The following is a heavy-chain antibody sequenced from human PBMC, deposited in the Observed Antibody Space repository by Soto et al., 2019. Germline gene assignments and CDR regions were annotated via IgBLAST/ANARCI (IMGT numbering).Heavy chain of an antibody. D-gene: IGHD2-15*01. V-gene: IGHV4-59*01. CDR3: ARDRARYCSGGSSYSSYYYMDV. J-gene: IGHJ6*03. CDR2: IYYSGST. CDR1: GGSISSYY. Sequence: SETLSLTCTVSGGSISSYYWSWIRQPPGKGLEWIGYIYYSGSTNYNPSLKSRVTISVDTSKNQFSLKLSSVTAADTAVYYCARDRARYCSGGSSYSSYYYMDVWGKGTTVTVSS.